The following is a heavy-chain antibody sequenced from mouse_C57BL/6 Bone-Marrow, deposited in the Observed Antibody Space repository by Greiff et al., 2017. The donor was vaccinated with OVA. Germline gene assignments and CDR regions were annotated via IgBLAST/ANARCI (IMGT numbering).Heavy chain of an antibody. J-gene: IGHJ3*01. CDR2: FYPGSGSI. Sequence: QMQLKESGAELVKPGASVKLSCKASGYTFTEYTIHWVKQRSGQGLEWIGWFYPGSGSIKYNEKFKDKATLTADKSSSTVYMELSRLTSEDSAVYFCARHEGAYYSNCAWFAYWGQGTLVTVSA. V-gene: IGHV1-62-2*01. D-gene: IGHD2-5*01. CDR1: GYTFTEYT. CDR3: ARHEGAYYSNCAWFAY.